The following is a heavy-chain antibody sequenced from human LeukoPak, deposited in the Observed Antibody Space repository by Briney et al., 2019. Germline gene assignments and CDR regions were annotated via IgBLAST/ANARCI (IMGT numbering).Heavy chain of an antibody. D-gene: IGHD6-19*01. CDR1: GFTFSNAW. CDR3: TRDREVAGPDS. Sequence: GGSLRLSCAASGFTFSNAWMSWVRQALGKGLEWVGRIKSKTDGGTTDYAAAVKGRFTISRDDSENTLSLQMSSLKTDDTAVYYCTRDREVAGPDSWGQGTLVTVSS. V-gene: IGHV3-15*01. J-gene: IGHJ4*02. CDR2: IKSKTDGGTT.